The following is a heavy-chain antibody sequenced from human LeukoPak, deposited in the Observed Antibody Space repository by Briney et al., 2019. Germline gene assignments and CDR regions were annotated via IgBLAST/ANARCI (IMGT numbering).Heavy chain of an antibody. J-gene: IGHJ5*02. CDR2: ISGASDNI. V-gene: IGHV3-48*01. D-gene: IGHD4-23*01. Sequence: GGSLRLSCAASGFTFSSYEMNWVRQAPGKGLEWISYISGASDNIHYADSVKGRFTISRDNARNSLYLQMNSLRAEDTAVYYCVRHHGGGWFDPWGQGTLVTVSS. CDR3: VRHHGGGWFDP. CDR1: GFTFSSYE.